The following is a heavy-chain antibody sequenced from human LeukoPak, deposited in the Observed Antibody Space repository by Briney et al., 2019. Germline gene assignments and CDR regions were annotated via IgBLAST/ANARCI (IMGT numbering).Heavy chain of an antibody. Sequence: KSSETLSLTCTVSGGSVSCDYWNWIRQPPGKGLEWIGYIHYTGKKNDNPSLKSRVTISMDASKNQFFLKLSSVTAADTALYYCARRSTYGFFDSWGQGTLITVSS. CDR2: IHYTGKK. CDR3: ARRSTYGFFDS. CDR1: GGSVSCDY. V-gene: IGHV4-59*08. J-gene: IGHJ4*02. D-gene: IGHD4-17*01.